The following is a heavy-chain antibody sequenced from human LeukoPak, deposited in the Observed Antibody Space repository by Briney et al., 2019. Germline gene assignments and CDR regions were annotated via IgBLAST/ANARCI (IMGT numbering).Heavy chain of an antibody. J-gene: IGHJ6*02. Sequence: GGSLRLSCAASGFTFSSYSMNWVRQAPGKGLEWVSSISSSSSYIYYADSVKGRFTISRDNSKNSLYLQMNSLRAEDTAVYYCARETPYYGMDVWGQGTTVTVSS. CDR2: ISSSSSYI. CDR1: GFTFSSYS. V-gene: IGHV3-21*01. CDR3: ARETPYYGMDV.